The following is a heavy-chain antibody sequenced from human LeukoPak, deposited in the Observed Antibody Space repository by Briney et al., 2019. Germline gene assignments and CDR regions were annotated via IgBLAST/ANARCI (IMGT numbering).Heavy chain of an antibody. CDR2: IYYSGST. CDR1: GGSISSSSYY. J-gene: IGHJ4*02. V-gene: IGHV4-39*07. D-gene: IGHD2-21*02. CDR3: ARGYCGGDCYSESHYFDY. Sequence: PPETLSLTCTVSGGSISSSSYYWGWIRQPPGEGLEWIGSIYYSGSTYYNPSLKSRVTISVDTSKNQFSLKLSSVTAADTAVYYCARGYCGGDCYSESHYFDYWGQGTLVTVSP.